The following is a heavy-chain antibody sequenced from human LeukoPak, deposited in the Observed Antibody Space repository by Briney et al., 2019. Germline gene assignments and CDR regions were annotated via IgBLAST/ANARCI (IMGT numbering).Heavy chain of an antibody. CDR3: VRGPPYGSRSDYFDY. J-gene: IGHJ4*02. CDR1: GFTFSSYG. D-gene: IGHD3-10*01. Sequence: GGSLRLSCAASGFTFSSYGMHWVRQAPGKGLEWVAVILSDGSKEFYTDSVKGRFTISRDNSKNTLYLQMNSLRAEDTAVYYCVRGPPYGSRSDYFDYWGQGTLVTVSS. V-gene: IGHV3-33*01. CDR2: ILSDGSKE.